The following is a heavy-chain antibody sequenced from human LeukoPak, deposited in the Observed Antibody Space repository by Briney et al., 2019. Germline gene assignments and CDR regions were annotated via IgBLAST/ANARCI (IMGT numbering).Heavy chain of an antibody. D-gene: IGHD1-26*01. CDR3: ARDTRGGAFNY. Sequence: GGSLRLSCAASGFTFSSYWMTWVRQAPGQRLEWVANIKQDGSETYYVDSVQGRFTISRDNAKNSLYLQMKSLRVEDTAVYYGARDTRGGAFNYWGQGTLVTVSS. V-gene: IGHV3-7*01. CDR1: GFTFSSYW. CDR2: IKQDGSET. J-gene: IGHJ4*02.